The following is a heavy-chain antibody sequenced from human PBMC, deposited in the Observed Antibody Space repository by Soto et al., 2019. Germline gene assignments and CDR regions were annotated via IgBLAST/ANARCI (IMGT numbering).Heavy chain of an antibody. J-gene: IGHJ3*02. V-gene: IGHV1-58*02. CDR2: IVVGSGNT. D-gene: IGHD3-10*01. CDR1: GFTFTSSA. CDR3: AADRVRDDAFDI. Sequence: QMQLVQSGPEVKKPGTSVKVSCKASGFTFTSSAMQWVRQARGQRLEWIGWIVVGSGNTNYAQKFQERVTITRDMATGTAYRELSSLRSEETAVYYCAADRVRDDAFDIWGQGTMVTVSS.